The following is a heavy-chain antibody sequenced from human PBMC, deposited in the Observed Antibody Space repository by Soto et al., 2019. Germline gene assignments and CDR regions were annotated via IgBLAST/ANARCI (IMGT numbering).Heavy chain of an antibody. V-gene: IGHV1-18*01. Sequence: QVQLVQSGAEVKKPGASVKVSCKASGYTFTSYGISWVRQAPGQGLEWMGWISAYNGNTNYAQKLQGRVTMTTDTSTSTAYMELRSLRSDDTAVYYCARVPEVCVSGKCYYYGMDVWGQGTTVTVSS. D-gene: IGHD3-10*01. CDR2: ISAYNGNT. CDR1: GYTFTSYG. CDR3: ARVPEVCVSGKCYYYGMDV. J-gene: IGHJ6*02.